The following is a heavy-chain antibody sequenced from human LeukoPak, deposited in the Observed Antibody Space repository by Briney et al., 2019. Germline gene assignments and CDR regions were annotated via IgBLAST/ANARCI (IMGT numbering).Heavy chain of an antibody. J-gene: IGHJ3*02. D-gene: IGHD2-21*01. Sequence: PGGSLTLSCAASGFNFSSYGKHWVRQAPGKALEGVAFIRYDGSNKYYADSVKGLLIISRDNAKNSLYLQMNSLRAEDTAVYYCARLPSHIVVVSDAFDIWGQGTMVTVSS. CDR2: IRYDGSNK. CDR1: GFNFSSYG. V-gene: IGHV3-33*08. CDR3: ARLPSHIVVVSDAFDI.